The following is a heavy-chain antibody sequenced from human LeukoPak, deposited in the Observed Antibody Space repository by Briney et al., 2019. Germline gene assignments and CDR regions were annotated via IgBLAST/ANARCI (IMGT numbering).Heavy chain of an antibody. CDR2: ITPSGDKA. V-gene: IGHV3-23*01. Sequence: GGSLRLSCAASGFIFSNDVMDWVRQAPGKRLEWVSSITPSGDKAYYIDSVRGRFTMSRDNSKNTLYLQMNSLRAEDTATYYCASSSPYRGADCQRWFDPWGQGTLVIVSS. CDR3: ASSSPYRGADCQRWFDP. J-gene: IGHJ5*02. D-gene: IGHD2-21*02. CDR1: GFIFSNDV.